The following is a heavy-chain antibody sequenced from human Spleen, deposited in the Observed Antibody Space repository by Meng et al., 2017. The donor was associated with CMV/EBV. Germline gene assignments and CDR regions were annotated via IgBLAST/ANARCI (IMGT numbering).Heavy chain of an antibody. CDR3: VKDPLEGFDY. V-gene: IGHV3-23*03. CDR2: IYSGGTST. CDR1: GFTFSNYG. J-gene: IGHJ4*02. Sequence: GESLKISCAASGFTFSNYGMSWVRQAPGKGLEWVSLIYSGGTSTYYADSVKGRFTISRDDSKHTLYLQMNSLRAEDTAIYYCVKDPLEGFDYWGQGALVTVSS.